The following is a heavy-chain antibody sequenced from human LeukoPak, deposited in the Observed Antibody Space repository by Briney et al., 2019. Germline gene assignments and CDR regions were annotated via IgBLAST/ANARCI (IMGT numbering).Heavy chain of an antibody. CDR1: GFTFSSYE. Sequence: GGSLRLSCAASGFTFSSYEMNWVRQAPGKGLEWVSYISSSGSTIYYADSVKGRFTISRDNAKNSLYLQMNSLRAEDTAVYYCARYYGDYGTHFDYWGHGTLVIVSS. J-gene: IGHJ4*01. CDR2: ISSSGSTI. D-gene: IGHD4-17*01. V-gene: IGHV3-48*03. CDR3: ARYYGDYGTHFDY.